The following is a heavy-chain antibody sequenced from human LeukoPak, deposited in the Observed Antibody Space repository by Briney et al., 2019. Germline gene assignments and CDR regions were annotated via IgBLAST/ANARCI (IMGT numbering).Heavy chain of an antibody. J-gene: IGHJ4*02. V-gene: IGHV1-69*13. CDR1: GGTFSSYA. Sequence: SVKVSCKASGGTFSSYAISWVRQAPGQGLGWMGGIIPIFGTANYAQKFQGRVTITADESTSTAYMELSSLRSEDTAVYYCASAVEMATTADYWGQGTLVTVSS. D-gene: IGHD5-24*01. CDR2: IIPIFGTA. CDR3: ASAVEMATTADY.